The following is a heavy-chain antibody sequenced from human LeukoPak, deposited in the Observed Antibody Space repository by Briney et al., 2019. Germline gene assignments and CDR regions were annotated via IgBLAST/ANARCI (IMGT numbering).Heavy chain of an antibody. J-gene: IGHJ6*03. CDR1: GFTFSSYG. V-gene: IGHV3-30*18. CDR3: AKAPYHYYMDV. CDR2: ISYDGSNK. Sequence: GGSLRLSCAASGFTFSSYGMHWVRQAPGKGLEWVAVISYDGSNKYYADSVKGRFTISRDNSKNTLYLQMNSLRAEDTAVYYCAKAPYHYYMDVWGKGTTVTVSS.